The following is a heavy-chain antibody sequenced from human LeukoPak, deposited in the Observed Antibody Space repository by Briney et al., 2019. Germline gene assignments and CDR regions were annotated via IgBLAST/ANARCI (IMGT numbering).Heavy chain of an antibody. CDR3: TSPYYYDSSGYYHYYMDV. D-gene: IGHD3-22*01. CDR2: IRSKANSYAT. CDR1: GFTFSGSA. Sequence: PGGSLRLSCAASGFTFSGSAMHWVRQASGKGLEWVGRIRSKANSYATAYAASVKGRFTISRDDSKNTAYLQMNSLKTEDTAVYYCTSPYYYDSSGYYHYYMDVWGKGTTVTVSS. V-gene: IGHV3-73*01. J-gene: IGHJ6*03.